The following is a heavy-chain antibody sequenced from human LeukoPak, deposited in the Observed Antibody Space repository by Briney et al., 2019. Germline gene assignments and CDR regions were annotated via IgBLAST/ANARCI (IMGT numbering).Heavy chain of an antibody. J-gene: IGHJ6*03. CDR3: ARVGYSYVINDWSRTGLGAYPTKYYYHMDV. Sequence: SETLSLTCAVYGGSFSGYYWSWIRQPPGKGLEWIGEINHSGSTNYNPSLKSRVTISGDTSKNQFSLKLSSVTAADTAVYFCARVGYSYVINDWSRTGLGAYPTKYYYHMDVWGKGTTVTISS. D-gene: IGHD5-18*01. V-gene: IGHV4-34*01. CDR1: GGSFSGYY. CDR2: INHSGST.